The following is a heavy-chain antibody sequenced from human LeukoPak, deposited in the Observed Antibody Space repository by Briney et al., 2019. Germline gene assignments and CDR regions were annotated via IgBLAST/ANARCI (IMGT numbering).Heavy chain of an antibody. V-gene: IGHV4-59*13. CDR2: IYYSGST. D-gene: IGHD6-6*01. Sequence: PSETLSLTCTVSGRSISSYYWSWIRQPPGKGLEWIGYIYYSGSTNYNPSLKSRVTISVDTSKNQFSLKLSSVTAADTAVYYCARGLEYGRFDYWGQGTLVTVSS. J-gene: IGHJ4*02. CDR1: GRSISSYY. CDR3: ARGLEYGRFDY.